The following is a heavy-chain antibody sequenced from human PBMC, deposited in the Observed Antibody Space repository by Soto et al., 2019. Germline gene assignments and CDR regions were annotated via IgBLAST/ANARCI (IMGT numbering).Heavy chain of an antibody. Sequence: GGSLRLSCAASGFTFSSYSMNWVRQAPGKGLEWVSSISSSSSYIYYADSVKGRFTISRDNAKNSLYLQMNSLRAEDTAVYYCARDYCSSTSCYIPEDGMDFWGQGTTVTVSS. D-gene: IGHD2-2*02. CDR2: ISSSSSYI. J-gene: IGHJ6*02. CDR1: GFTFSSYS. CDR3: ARDYCSSTSCYIPEDGMDF. V-gene: IGHV3-21*01.